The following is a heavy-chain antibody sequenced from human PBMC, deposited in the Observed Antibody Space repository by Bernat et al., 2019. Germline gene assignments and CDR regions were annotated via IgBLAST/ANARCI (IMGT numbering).Heavy chain of an antibody. J-gene: IGHJ4*02. Sequence: EVHVVESGGGLVQPGGSLRLSCSASRFSFSGFSMHWVRQAPGKGLEYVSAIGPDGVGTWYADSVKGRSTSSRDKSKNTLYLQMTSLRPEDTALYYCVNDMHAVVFNWGQGAQVTVSS. D-gene: IGHD2-2*01. CDR3: VNDMHAVVFN. V-gene: IGHV3-64D*08. CDR1: RFSFSGFS. CDR2: IGPDGVGT.